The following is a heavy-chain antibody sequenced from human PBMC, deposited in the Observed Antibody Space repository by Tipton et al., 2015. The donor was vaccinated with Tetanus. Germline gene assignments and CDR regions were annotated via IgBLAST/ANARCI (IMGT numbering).Heavy chain of an antibody. V-gene: IGHV4-30-2*01. J-gene: IGHJ4*02. D-gene: IGHD3-10*01. CDR3: ARGGTMVHGVILQDHFYY. Sequence: TLSLTCAVSGGSISSGDYSWSWIRQPPGKGLEWIGYIYDSGGTYYNPSLKSRATISVDRSKNQFSLKLSSVTAADTAVYFCARGGTMVHGVILQDHFYYWGQGTLVTVSS. CDR2: IYDSGGT. CDR1: GGSISSGDYS.